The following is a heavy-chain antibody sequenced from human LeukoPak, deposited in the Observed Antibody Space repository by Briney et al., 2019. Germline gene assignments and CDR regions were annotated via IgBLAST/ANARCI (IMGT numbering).Heavy chain of an antibody. V-gene: IGHV4-30-4*01. CDR3: ARDVFGDYYFDY. CDR1: GGSISSGDYY. Sequence: PSETLSLTCTVSGGSISSGDYYWSWIRQAPGRGLEWIGYIHYSGFTDYNPSLKSRVTISEDTPKNQFSLRLTSVTAADTAVYYCARDVFGDYYFDYWGQGTLVTVSS. CDR2: IHYSGFT. D-gene: IGHD3-10*01. J-gene: IGHJ4*02.